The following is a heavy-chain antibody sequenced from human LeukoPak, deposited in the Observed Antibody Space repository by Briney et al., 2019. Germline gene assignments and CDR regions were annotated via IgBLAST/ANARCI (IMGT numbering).Heavy chain of an antibody. D-gene: IGHD6-19*01. CDR2: FDPEDGET. CDR1: GYTLTELS. CDR3: ATGRFRPRYSSGWYGDYFDY. V-gene: IGHV1-24*01. J-gene: IGHJ4*02. Sequence: ASVKVSCKVSGYTLTELSMHWVRQAPGKGLEWMGGFDPEDGETIYAQKFQGRVTMTEDTSTDTAYMELSSLRSEDTAVCYCATGRFRPRYSSGWYGDYFDYWGQGTLVTVSS.